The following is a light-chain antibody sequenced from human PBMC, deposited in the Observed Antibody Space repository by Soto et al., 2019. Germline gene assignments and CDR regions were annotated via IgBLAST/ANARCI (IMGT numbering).Light chain of an antibody. CDR1: TGAVTTGHY. CDR3: LLSYRGVGV. V-gene: IGLV7-46*01. CDR2: DTN. J-gene: IGLJ2*01. Sequence: QAVVTQEPSLTVSTGGTVTLTCGSNTGAVTTGHYPYWFQQKPGQAPRTLIYDTNNKHSWTPARFSGSLLGGKAALTLSGAQPEDEADYYCLLSYRGVGVFGGGTKVTVL.